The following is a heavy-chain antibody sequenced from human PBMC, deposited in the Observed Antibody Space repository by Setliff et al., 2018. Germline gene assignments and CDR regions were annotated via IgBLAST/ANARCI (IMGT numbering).Heavy chain of an antibody. J-gene: IGHJ3*02. CDR3: ARKGISALSGAFDM. CDR2: IYHSGTT. V-gene: IGHV4-34*01. CDR1: GGSFRGYY. Sequence: SETLSLPCAVYGGSFRGYYWSWIRQPPGGGLEWIGSIYHSGTTYYNPSLKSRVTISVDTSKTQFSLKLSSVTAADTAVYYCARKGISALSGAFDMWGQGTMVTVSS. D-gene: IGHD1-26*01.